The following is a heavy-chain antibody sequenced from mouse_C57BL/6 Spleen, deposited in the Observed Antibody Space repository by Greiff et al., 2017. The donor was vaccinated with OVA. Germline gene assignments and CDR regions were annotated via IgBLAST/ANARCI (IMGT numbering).Heavy chain of an antibody. CDR3: ARNDYDGRSYYAMDY. D-gene: IGHD2-4*01. CDR1: GFSLTSYG. J-gene: IGHJ4*01. V-gene: IGHV2-2*01. CDR2: IWSGGST. Sequence: VQLKESGPGLVQPSQRLSITCTVSGFSLTSYGVHWVRQSPGKGLEWLGVIWSGGSTDYNAAFISRLSISKDNSKSQVFFKMNSLQADDTAIYYCARNDYDGRSYYAMDYWGQGTSVTVSS.